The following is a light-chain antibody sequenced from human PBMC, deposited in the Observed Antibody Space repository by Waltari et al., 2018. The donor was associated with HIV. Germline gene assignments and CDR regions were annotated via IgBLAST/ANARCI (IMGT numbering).Light chain of an antibody. Sequence: QSAPTQPPSASGSLGQSVTISCTGSSSDIGAYDSVSWFQQHPRSAPKLLLYEVTRRPSSVSDRFSGSRSGSTAFLTVAGLQPDDEATYFCSSYGDSLRVLFGGGTNVTVL. CDR3: SSYGDSLRVL. CDR1: SSDIGAYDS. V-gene: IGLV2-8*01. CDR2: EVT. J-gene: IGLJ3*02.